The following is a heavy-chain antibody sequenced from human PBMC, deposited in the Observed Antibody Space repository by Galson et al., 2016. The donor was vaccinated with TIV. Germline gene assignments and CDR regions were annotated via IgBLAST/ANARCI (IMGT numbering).Heavy chain of an antibody. J-gene: IGHJ4*02. Sequence: SLRLSCAASGFSFSNDWMSWVRQAPGKGLEWVANIKQDGGEKYYVDSVKGRFTTSRDNAKNSLYLQMNSLRAEDTAVYYCARYLRSSNFDYWGQGTLVTVSS. CDR2: IKQDGGEK. CDR1: GFSFSNDW. V-gene: IGHV3-7*01. CDR3: ARYLRSSNFDY.